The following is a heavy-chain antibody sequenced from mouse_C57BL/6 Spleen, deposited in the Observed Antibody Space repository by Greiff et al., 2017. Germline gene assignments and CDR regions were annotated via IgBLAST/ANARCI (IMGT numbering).Heavy chain of an antibody. J-gene: IGHJ1*03. CDR2: INPNYGNT. CDR1: GYSFTDYN. CDR3: AREGNYGYFDV. D-gene: IGHD2-1*01. Sequence: EVKLVESGPELVKPGASVKISCKASGYSFTDYNMNWVKQSTGKSLEWIGVINPNYGNTSYNQKFKGKATLTVDQSSSTAYMQLNSLTSKASAVYYCAREGNYGYFDVWGTGTTVTVSS. V-gene: IGHV1-39*01.